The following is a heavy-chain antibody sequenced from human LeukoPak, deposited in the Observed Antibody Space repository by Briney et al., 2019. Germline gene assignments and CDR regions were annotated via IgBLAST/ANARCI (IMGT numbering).Heavy chain of an antibody. CDR2: ISAYNGNT. D-gene: IGHD3-3*01. CDR3: ARSLYYDFWNGYYGMDV. Sequence: ASVKVSCKASGYTFTSYGISWVRQAPGRGLEWMGWISAYNGNTNYAQKLQGRVTMTTDTSTSTAYMELRSLRSDDTAVYYCARSLYYDFWNGYYGMDVWGQGTTVTVSS. V-gene: IGHV1-18*01. CDR1: GYTFTSYG. J-gene: IGHJ6*02.